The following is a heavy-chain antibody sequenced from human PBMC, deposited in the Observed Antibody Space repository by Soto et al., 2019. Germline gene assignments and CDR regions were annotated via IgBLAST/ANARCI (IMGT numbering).Heavy chain of an antibody. J-gene: IGHJ4*02. CDR1: GFTFSSYW. D-gene: IGHD6-13*01. V-gene: IGHV3-7*01. CDR3: ARAMTRGYSSTWPLDY. Sequence: GGSLSLSCAVSGFTFSSYWMSWVRQAPGKGLEWVANIKQDGSQKYYVDSVKGRFTISRDNAKNSLYLQMNSLRAEDTAVYYCARAMTRGYSSTWPLDYWGQGTLVTVSS. CDR2: IKQDGSQK.